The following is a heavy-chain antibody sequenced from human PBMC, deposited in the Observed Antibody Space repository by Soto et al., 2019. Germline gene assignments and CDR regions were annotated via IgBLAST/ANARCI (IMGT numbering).Heavy chain of an antibody. V-gene: IGHV1-69*13. CDR2: IIPIFGTA. D-gene: IGHD4-17*01. J-gene: IGHJ5*02. CDR3: ARVRPTVALPHNWFDP. CDR1: GGTFSSYA. Sequence: SVKVSCKASGGTFSSYAISWARQAPGQGLEWMGGIIPIFGTANYAQKFQGRVTITADESTSTAYMELSSLRSEDTAVYYCARVRPTVALPHNWFDPWGQGTLVTVSS.